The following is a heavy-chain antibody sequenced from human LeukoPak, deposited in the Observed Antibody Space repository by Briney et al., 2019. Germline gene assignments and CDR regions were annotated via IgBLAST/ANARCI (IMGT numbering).Heavy chain of an antibody. D-gene: IGHD1-7*01. V-gene: IGHV1-8*03. Sequence: ASVKVSCKASGYTFTSYDINWVRQATGQGLEWMGWMNPNSGNTGYAQKFQGRVTITRNTSISTAYMELSSLRSEDTAVYYCARAPYNWNYGGDYGWFDPWGQGTLVTVSS. CDR1: GYTFTSYD. J-gene: IGHJ5*02. CDR2: MNPNSGNT. CDR3: ARAPYNWNYGGDYGWFDP.